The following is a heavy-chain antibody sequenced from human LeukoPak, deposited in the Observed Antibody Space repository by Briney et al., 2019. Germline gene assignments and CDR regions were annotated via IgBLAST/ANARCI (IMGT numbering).Heavy chain of an antibody. J-gene: IGHJ4*02. V-gene: IGHV3-7*01. CDR1: GFTLSSYW. D-gene: IGHD6-19*01. Sequence: GGSLRLSCAASGFTLSSYWMSWVRQAPGKGLEWVVNINQDGSDKYYVDSVKGRFTISRDNAKNSLYLQMNSLRAEDTAVYYCARVGSGWYTYYFDYWGQGTLVTVSS. CDR3: ARVGSGWYTYYFDY. CDR2: INQDGSDK.